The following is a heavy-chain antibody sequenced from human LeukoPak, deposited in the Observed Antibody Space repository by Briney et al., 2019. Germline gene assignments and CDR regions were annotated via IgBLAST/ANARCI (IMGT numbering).Heavy chain of an antibody. Sequence: GASVKVSCKASGYTFTSYGISWVRQAPGQGLEWMGWISAYNGNTNYAQKLQGRVTMTTDTSTSTAYMELRSLRSDDTAVYYCARDPGDPTKYSSSWYLIYYFDYWGQGTLVTVSS. J-gene: IGHJ4*02. CDR1: GYTFTSYG. D-gene: IGHD6-13*01. V-gene: IGHV1-18*01. CDR2: ISAYNGNT. CDR3: ARDPGDPTKYSSSWYLIYYFDY.